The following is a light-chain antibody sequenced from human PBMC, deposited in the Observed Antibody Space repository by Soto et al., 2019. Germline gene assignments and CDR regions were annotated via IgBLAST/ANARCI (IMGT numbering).Light chain of an antibody. CDR1: QDISNY. V-gene: IGKV1-9*01. J-gene: IGKJ3*01. CDR3: QRLNTYPFT. Sequence: DFQLTQSPSFLSASVGDRVTITCRASQDISNYLAWYQQKPGKAPKFLISAASTLQSGVPSTFSASGSGTEFTLTISCLQPEDFATYYCQRLNTYPFTFGPGTTVDLK. CDR2: AAS.